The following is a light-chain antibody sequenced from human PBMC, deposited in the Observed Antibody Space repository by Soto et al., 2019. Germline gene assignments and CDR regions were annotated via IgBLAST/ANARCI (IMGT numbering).Light chain of an antibody. CDR1: SSNIGSNY. CDR3: AAWDDSLSYV. V-gene: IGLV1-47*01. Sequence: QSVLTQPPSASGTPGQRVTISCSGSSSNIGSNYVYWYQQLPGTAPKLLIYRNNQRPSGVPDRFSGSKSGTSASLAISGLRSEDEADYYCAAWDDSLSYVFGTGTNLTVL. J-gene: IGLJ1*01. CDR2: RNN.